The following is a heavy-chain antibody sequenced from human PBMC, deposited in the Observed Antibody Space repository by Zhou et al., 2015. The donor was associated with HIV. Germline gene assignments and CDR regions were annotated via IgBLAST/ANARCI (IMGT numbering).Heavy chain of an antibody. J-gene: IGHJ4*02. V-gene: IGHV1-69*12. Sequence: QVQLVQSGAEVKKPGSSVKVSCKASGGTFNSYAITWVRQAPGQGLEWMGGIIPIVNTANYAQKFQGRVTITADESTSAAYMELSRLRSEDTGVYYCARGGVVEGFDYWGQGTLVTVSS. CDR2: IIPIVNTA. CDR1: GGTFNSYA. D-gene: IGHD2-15*01. CDR3: ARGGVVEGFDY.